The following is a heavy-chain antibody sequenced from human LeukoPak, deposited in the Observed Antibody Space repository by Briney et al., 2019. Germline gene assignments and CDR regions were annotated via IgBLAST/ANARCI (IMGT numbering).Heavy chain of an antibody. CDR3: ARAGVITAADY. Sequence: ASVKVSCKASGYTFTGYYMHWVRQAPGQGLEWMAIMNPSGGSTSSAQKFQGRVTMTRDTSTSTVYMELSGLRSEDTAVYYCARAGVITAADYWGQGTLVTVSS. CDR1: GYTFTGYY. D-gene: IGHD2/OR15-2a*01. V-gene: IGHV1-46*01. CDR2: MNPSGGST. J-gene: IGHJ4*02.